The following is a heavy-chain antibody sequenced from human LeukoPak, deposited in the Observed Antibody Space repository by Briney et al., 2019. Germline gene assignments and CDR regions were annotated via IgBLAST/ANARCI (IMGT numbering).Heavy chain of an antibody. CDR3: TRDHLGYCSSTSCYYLDY. V-gene: IGHV3-30*04. J-gene: IGHJ4*02. D-gene: IGHD2-2*01. CDR1: GYTLSGYA. CDR2: VSDDGTND. Sequence: GRSLRLSCGASGYTLSGYAMHWVRQAPGKGLEWVAVVSDDGTNDYYADSVKGRFNISGDNSKNTLYLQLNSLRVEDTAVYFCTRDHLGYCSSTSCYYLDYWGQGTLVTVSS.